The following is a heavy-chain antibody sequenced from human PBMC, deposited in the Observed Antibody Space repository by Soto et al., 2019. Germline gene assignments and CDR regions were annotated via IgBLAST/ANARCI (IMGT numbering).Heavy chain of an antibody. CDR1: GGSFSGYY. CDR2: INHSGST. Sequence: PSETLSLTCAVYGGSFSGYYWSWIRQPPGKGLEWIGEINHSGSTNYNPSLKSRVTISVDTSKNQFSLKLSSLTAADTAVYYCARGAVVVTAAMPELKWFETWGQRTLVT. J-gene: IGHJ5*02. V-gene: IGHV4-34*01. CDR3: ARGAVVVTAAMPELKWFET. D-gene: IGHD2-2*01.